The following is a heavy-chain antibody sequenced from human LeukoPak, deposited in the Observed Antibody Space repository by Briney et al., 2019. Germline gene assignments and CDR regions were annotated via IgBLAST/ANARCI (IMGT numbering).Heavy chain of an antibody. J-gene: IGHJ4*02. CDR1: GFSFSSYA. D-gene: IGHD3-9*01. Sequence: GGSLRLSCAASGFSFSSYAMSWVRQSPGKGLEWVSAISGGGGSTHYADSVKGRFTISRDNSKNTLYLQMNSLRADDTAVYYCAKFFDILTGYFDSWGQGTLVTVFS. CDR3: AKFFDILTGYFDS. CDR2: ISGGGGST. V-gene: IGHV3-23*01.